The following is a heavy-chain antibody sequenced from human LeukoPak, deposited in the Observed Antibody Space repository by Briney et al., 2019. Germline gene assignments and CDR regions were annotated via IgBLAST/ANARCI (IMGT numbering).Heavy chain of an antibody. CDR2: ISSNSSYI. J-gene: IGHJ3*02. Sequence: GGSLRLSCAASGFTFSSYSMNWVRQAPGKGLEGVSSISSNSSYIYYADSVKGPFTISRDNAKNSLYLQMNSLRAEDTAVYYCARALVAFDIWGQGTMVTVSS. CDR1: GFTFSSYS. CDR3: ARALVAFDI. V-gene: IGHV3-21*01.